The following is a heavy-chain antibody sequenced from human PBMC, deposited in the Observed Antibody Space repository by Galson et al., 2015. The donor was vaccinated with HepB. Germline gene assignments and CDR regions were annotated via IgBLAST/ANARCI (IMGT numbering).Heavy chain of an antibody. Sequence: SLRLSCAASGFIFSNAWVTWVRQAPGKGLEWVGRIKTKIDGGTTDYAAPVKGRFTISRDDSKNTLYLQMNSLKTEDTAVYYCTTDYNYGMDVWGQGTTVTVSS. CDR1: GFIFSNAW. CDR3: TTDYNYGMDV. J-gene: IGHJ6*02. CDR2: IKTKIDGGTT. V-gene: IGHV3-15*01.